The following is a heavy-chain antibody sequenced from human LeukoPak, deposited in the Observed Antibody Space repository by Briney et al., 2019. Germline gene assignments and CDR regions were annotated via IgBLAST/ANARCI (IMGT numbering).Heavy chain of an antibody. V-gene: IGHV3-21*04. CDR2: ISDNSNYI. J-gene: IGHJ4*02. Sequence: PGGSLRLSCAASGFTFNTYSMNWVRQAPGKGLEWVSSISDNSNYIYYSDSVEGRFTISRDNAKNTLYLQMNSLRAEDTAVYYCARGRGRFDYWGQGTLVTVSS. CDR3: ARGRGRFDY. CDR1: GFTFNTYS. D-gene: IGHD3/OR15-3a*01.